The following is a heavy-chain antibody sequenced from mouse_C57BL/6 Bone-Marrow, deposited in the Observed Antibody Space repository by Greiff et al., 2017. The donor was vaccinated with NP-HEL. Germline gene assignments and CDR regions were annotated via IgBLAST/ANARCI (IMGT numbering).Heavy chain of an antibody. CDR2: INPSSGYT. V-gene: IGHV1-4*01. D-gene: IGHD3-2*02. Sequence: QVQLQQSGAELARPGASVKMSCKASGYTFTSYTMHWVKQRPGQGLEWIGYINPSSGYTKYNQKFKDKATLTADKSSSTAYMQLSSLTSEDSAVYYCASMKLRLFAYWDQGTLVTVSA. CDR1: GYTFTSYT. J-gene: IGHJ3*01. CDR3: ASMKLRLFAY.